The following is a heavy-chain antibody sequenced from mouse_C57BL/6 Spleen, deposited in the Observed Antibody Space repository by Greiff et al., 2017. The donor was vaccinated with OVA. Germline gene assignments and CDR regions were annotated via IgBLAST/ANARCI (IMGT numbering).Heavy chain of an antibody. CDR3: AIGSSPWFAY. Sequence: QVQLQQSGAELVRPGASVKLSCTASGFNIKDDYMHWVKQRPEQGLEWIGRIHPSDSDTNYNQKFKGKATLTVDKSSSTAYMQLSSLTSEDSAVYYCAIGSSPWFAYWGQGTLVTVSA. J-gene: IGHJ3*01. D-gene: IGHD1-1*01. CDR1: GFNIKDDY. V-gene: IGHV1-74*01. CDR2: IHPSDSDT.